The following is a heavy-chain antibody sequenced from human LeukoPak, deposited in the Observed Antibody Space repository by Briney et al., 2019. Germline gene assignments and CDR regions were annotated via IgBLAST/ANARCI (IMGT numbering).Heavy chain of an antibody. Sequence: ASVKVSCKASGGTFSSYAISWVRQAPGQGLEWMGWINPNSGGTNYAQKFQGRVTMTRDTSISTAYMELSRPRSDDTAVYYCASPNYDFWSGSSWGQGTLVTVSS. D-gene: IGHD3-3*01. CDR2: INPNSGGT. CDR1: GGTFSSYA. J-gene: IGHJ5*02. CDR3: ASPNYDFWSGSS. V-gene: IGHV1-2*02.